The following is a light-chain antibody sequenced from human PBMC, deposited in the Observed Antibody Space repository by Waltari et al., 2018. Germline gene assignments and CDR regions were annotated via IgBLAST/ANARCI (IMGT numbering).Light chain of an antibody. CDR3: AAWDGSLDGVV. CDR2: NNH. CDR1: TSTIGSTA. Sequence: QSVLTQPPSASGTPGQRVAISCSGRTSTIGSTAVTCYQQLPGTAPNLLIYNNHQRPSGVPDRFSGSKSGTSASLAISGLQSEDEADYYCAAWDGSLDGVVFGGGTMLTVL. V-gene: IGLV1-44*01. J-gene: IGLJ2*01.